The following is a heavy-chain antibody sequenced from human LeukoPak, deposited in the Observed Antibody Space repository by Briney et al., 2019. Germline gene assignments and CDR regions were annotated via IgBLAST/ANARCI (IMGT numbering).Heavy chain of an antibody. CDR3: AKAMRGSALVFDY. J-gene: IGHJ4*01. V-gene: IGHV3-23*01. Sequence: GGSLRLSCAASGFTLSNYAMSWVRQAPGKGLEWVSTITGSGGSTYYADSVKGRFTISRDNSKNTLYLQMNSLGAEDTAVFYCAKAMRGSALVFDYWGQEPWSPSPQ. CDR2: ITGSGGST. CDR1: GFTLSNYA. D-gene: IGHD2-15*01.